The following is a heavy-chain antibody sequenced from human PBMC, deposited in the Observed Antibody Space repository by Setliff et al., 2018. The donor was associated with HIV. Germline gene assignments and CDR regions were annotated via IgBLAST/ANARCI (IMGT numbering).Heavy chain of an antibody. J-gene: IGHJ4*02. D-gene: IGHD3-9*01. Sequence: SETLSLTCTVPGGSINRSNYYWGWIRQPPGKGLEWIGTISYTGSTYYDPSLKSRVNISLDTSKNQFFLKLSSVTAPDTAIYYCARQTWEYYDTLTGYYRSPKNFDSWGQGTLVTVSS. CDR1: GGSINRSNYY. CDR2: ISYTGST. CDR3: ARQTWEYYDTLTGYYRSPKNFDS. V-gene: IGHV4-39*01.